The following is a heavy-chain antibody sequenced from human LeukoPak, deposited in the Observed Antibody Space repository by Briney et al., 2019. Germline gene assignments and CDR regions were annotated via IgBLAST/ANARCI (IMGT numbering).Heavy chain of an antibody. J-gene: IGHJ4*02. Sequence: GESLKISCKGSGYNFASYWIGWVRQMPGKGLEWMGIISPGDSDTRYSPSFQGQVTISADKPISTAYLQWSSLKASDTAMYYCARTYSSSYYAPDYWGQGTLVTVSS. CDR2: ISPGDSDT. V-gene: IGHV5-51*04. CDR1: GYNFASYW. CDR3: ARTYSSSYYAPDY. D-gene: IGHD1-26*01.